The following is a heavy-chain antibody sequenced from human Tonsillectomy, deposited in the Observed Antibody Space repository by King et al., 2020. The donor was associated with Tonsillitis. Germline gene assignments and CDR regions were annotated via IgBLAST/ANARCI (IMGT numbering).Heavy chain of an antibody. J-gene: IGHJ5*02. Sequence: VQLVESGGGVVQPGRSLRLSCAASGFNFSSYGMHWVRQAPGKGLEWVAVISYDGSKKYYADSVKGRFTISRDTSKNTLYLQMKSLRAEDTAVYHCAKYYYDGSGYYNWFDPWGQGTLVTVSS. V-gene: IGHV3-30*18. D-gene: IGHD3-22*01. CDR2: ISYDGSKK. CDR1: GFNFSSYG. CDR3: AKYYYDGSGYYNWFDP.